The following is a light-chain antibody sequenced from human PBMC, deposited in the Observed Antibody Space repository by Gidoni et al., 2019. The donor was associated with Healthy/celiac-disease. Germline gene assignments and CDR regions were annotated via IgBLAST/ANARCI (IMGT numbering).Light chain of an antibody. V-gene: IGKV3-20*01. Sequence: ELGFTQSPGPLSLSPGERATLSCRASQSVSSSYLAWYQQKPGQAPRLLIYGASSRATGIPARFSGSGSGTDFTLTISRLQPEDFAVYYCQQDGSSPVTFGQGTQLEIK. CDR2: GAS. CDR1: QSVSSSY. CDR3: QQDGSSPVT. J-gene: IGKJ2*01.